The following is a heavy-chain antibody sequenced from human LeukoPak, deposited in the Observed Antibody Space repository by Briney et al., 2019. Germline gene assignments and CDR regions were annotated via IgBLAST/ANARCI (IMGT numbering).Heavy chain of an antibody. CDR2: INPNTGNP. CDR1: GYTFTSYA. D-gene: IGHD3-16*02. V-gene: IGHV7-4-1*02. Sequence: GASVKVSCKASGYTFTSYAMNWVRQAPGQGLEWMGWINPNTGNPTYAQGFTGRFVFSLDTSVSTTYLQISSLKAEDTAVYYCARGYQRLGGLSFPDQWGQGTLVSVSS. CDR3: ARGYQRLGGLSFPDQ. J-gene: IGHJ5*02.